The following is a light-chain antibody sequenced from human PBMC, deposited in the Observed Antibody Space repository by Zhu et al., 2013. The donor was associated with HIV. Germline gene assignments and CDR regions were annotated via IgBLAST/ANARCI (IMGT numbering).Light chain of an antibody. CDR1: SSDVGGYNY. CDR3: SSYAGNNVVV. CDR2: EVS. V-gene: IGLV2-8*01. Sequence: QSALTQPPSASGSPGQSVTISCTGTSSDVGGYNYVSWYQQHPGKAPKLMIYEVSKRPSAVPDRFSGSKSGNVASLTVSGLQAEDEADYYCSSYAGNNVVVFGGGTKADRP. J-gene: IGLJ2*01.